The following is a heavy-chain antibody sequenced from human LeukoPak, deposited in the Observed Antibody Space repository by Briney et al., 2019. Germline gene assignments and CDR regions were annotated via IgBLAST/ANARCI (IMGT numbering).Heavy chain of an antibody. V-gene: IGHV3-53*01. D-gene: IGHD3-16*02. CDR1: GFTVSSNY. CDR2: IYSGGST. J-gene: IGHJ4*02. Sequence: GGSLRLSCAASGFTVSSNYMSWVRQAPGKGVEWGSVIYSGGSTYYADSVNRPFTISRHNSKNTLYLQMNSLRAADTAVYYCANMPTIMITFGGVIVSAWGQGPLVTVSS. CDR3: ANMPTIMITFGGVIVSA.